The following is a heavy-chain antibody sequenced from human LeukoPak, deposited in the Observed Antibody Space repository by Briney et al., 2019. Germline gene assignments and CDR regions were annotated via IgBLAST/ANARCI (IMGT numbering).Heavy chain of an antibody. Sequence: SETLSLTCTVSGDSLNTYYWTWIRQTPGKELEWIGFVASSGTSNYNPSLKSRVSISIDTSKNQFSLALTSVTPADTAVYYCARVVRGVVTSNSFDPWGQGTPVSVSS. V-gene: IGHV4-59*01. CDR1: GDSLNTYY. CDR2: VASSGTS. CDR3: ARVVRGVVTSNSFDP. J-gene: IGHJ5*02. D-gene: IGHD2-21*02.